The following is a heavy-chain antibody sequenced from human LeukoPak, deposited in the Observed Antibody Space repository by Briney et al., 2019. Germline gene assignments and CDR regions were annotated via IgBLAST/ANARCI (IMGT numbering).Heavy chain of an antibody. D-gene: IGHD5-24*01. CDR2: IKDGSGAT. CDR1: GFTFSKAW. CDR3: TTDLSFRNVEMSFIRENTFDM. Sequence: GGSLRLCCAASGFTFSKAWMTWVRQAPGKGLEWVGRIKDGSGATDYAAPVKGRFTISRDDSKNTLYLQMSSLKTEDTAVYYCTTDLSFRNVEMSFIRENTFDMWGQGTMVTVSS. V-gene: IGHV3-15*01. J-gene: IGHJ3*02.